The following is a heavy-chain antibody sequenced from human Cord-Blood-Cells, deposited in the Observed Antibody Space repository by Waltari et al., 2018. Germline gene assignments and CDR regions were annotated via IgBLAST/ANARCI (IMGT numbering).Heavy chain of an antibody. Sequence: QVQLVQSGAEVKKPGASVKVSCKASGYTFSSYAMHWVRKAPGQMLERMGWINAGKGNKKYSQKCQDTVTMTRDTAASEAYMELVSLRSADTAVYDCARDRIAWYGDYVNDAFDIWGQETMVTVSS. V-gene: IGHV1-3*01. D-gene: IGHD4-17*01. CDR2: INAGKGNK. J-gene: IGHJ3*02. CDR3: ARDRIAWYGDYVNDAFDI. CDR1: GYTFSSYA.